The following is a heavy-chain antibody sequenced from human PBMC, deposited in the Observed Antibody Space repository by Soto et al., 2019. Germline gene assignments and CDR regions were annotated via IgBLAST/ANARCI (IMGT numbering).Heavy chain of an antibody. CDR2: ISYEGSNT. CDR1: GFTFDTYG. CDR3: ARVTPGNNLYYFSGLDV. Sequence: GGSLRLSCVASGFTFDTYGIHWVRQAPGKGLQWVALISYEGSNTYYADSVRGRFTISRDNSKNTLYLQINALRPEDTGVYYCARVTPGNNLYYFSGLDVWGQGTSVTVSS. D-gene: IGHD1-1*01. J-gene: IGHJ6*02. V-gene: IGHV3-30-3*01.